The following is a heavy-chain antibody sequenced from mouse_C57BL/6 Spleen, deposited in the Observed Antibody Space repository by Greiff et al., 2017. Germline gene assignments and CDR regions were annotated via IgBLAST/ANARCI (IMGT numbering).Heavy chain of an antibody. Sequence: EVQVVESGGGLVKPGGSLKLSCAASGFTFSDYGMHWVRQAPVKGLEWVAYISSGSSTIYYADTVKGRFTISRDNGKNTLYLQMTRLRSEDKAMYYCARPYYGAYAMDYWGQGTSVTVSS. CDR3: ARPYYGAYAMDY. CDR1: GFTFSDYG. V-gene: IGHV5-17*01. CDR2: ISSGSSTI. D-gene: IGHD2-10*01. J-gene: IGHJ4*01.